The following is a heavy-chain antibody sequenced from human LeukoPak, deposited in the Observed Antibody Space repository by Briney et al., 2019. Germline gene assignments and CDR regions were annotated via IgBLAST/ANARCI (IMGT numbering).Heavy chain of an antibody. Sequence: PGGSLRLSCAASGFTFSDYAMGWVRQAPGKGLEYVSVISGGAVSTYSANSVTGRFTISRDNSKKMVYLQIYSLRADDTAVYYCATTGGYYYYMDVWGKGTTVTVSS. CDR1: GFTFSDYA. CDR2: ISGGAVST. J-gene: IGHJ6*03. CDR3: ATTGGYYYYMDV. V-gene: IGHV3-23*01. D-gene: IGHD1-14*01.